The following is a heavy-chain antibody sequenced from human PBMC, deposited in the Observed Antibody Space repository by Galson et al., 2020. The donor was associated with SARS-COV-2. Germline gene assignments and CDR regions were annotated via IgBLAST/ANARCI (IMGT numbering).Heavy chain of an antibody. CDR3: ARDGAYSSSWYGGLDG. D-gene: IGHD6-13*01. CDR1: GFTFSSYA. CDR2: ISSNGGST. J-gene: IGHJ5*02. Sequence: GESLKISCAASGFTFSSYAMHWVRQAPGKGLEYVSAISSNGGSTYYANSVKGRFTISRDNSKNTLYLQMGSLRAEDMAVYYCARDGAYSSSWYGGLDGWGQGRLVTVSA. V-gene: IGHV3-64*01.